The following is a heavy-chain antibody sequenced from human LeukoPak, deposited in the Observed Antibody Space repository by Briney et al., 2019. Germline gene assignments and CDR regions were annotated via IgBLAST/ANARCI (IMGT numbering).Heavy chain of an antibody. CDR1: GYSFTTYW. CDR2: IYPGDSDT. CDR3: ARGKDGYNYFDY. V-gene: IGHV5-51*01. J-gene: IGHJ4*02. Sequence: GESLKISCKASGYSFTTYWIGWVRRMPGKGLGWMGVIYPGDSDTRYSLSFQGQVTISADKSISTAYLQWSSLKASDTAMYYCARGKDGYNYFDYWGQGTLVTVSS. D-gene: IGHD5-24*01.